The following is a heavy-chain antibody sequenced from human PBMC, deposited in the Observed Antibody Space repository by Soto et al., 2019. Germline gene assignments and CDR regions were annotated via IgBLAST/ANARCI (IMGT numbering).Heavy chain of an antibody. CDR2: ISGSGRTI. J-gene: IGHJ5*02. CDR3: ARLPFPWGWFDP. D-gene: IGHD3-16*01. V-gene: IGHV3-11*01. Sequence: QVQLVESGGGLVKPGGSLRLSCAASGIVFSDYMSWVRQAPGKGLEWLSYISGSGRTIYSADSVKGRFTISRDNATNSLSRQMNSVRAGGPAVYYCARLPFPWGWFDPWGQGTLVTVSS. CDR1: GIVFSDY.